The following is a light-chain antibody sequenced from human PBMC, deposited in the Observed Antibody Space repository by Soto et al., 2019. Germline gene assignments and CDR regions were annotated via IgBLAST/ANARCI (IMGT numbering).Light chain of an antibody. J-gene: IGLJ1*01. V-gene: IGLV2-8*01. Sequence: QSALTQPPSASGSPGQSVTISCTGTSSDIGGYNSVSWYQQHPGKAPRLMIYEVNKRPSGVPDRFSGSKSGYTASLTVSGLQAEDEADYYCCSYAGSYTFYVFGTGTKLTVL. CDR1: SSDIGGYNS. CDR2: EVN. CDR3: CSYAGSYTFYV.